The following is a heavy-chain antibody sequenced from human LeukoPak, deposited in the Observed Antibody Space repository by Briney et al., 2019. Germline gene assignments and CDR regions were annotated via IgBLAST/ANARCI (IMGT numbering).Heavy chain of an antibody. J-gene: IGHJ6*03. CDR3: ARDLSNYYYYYMDV. Sequence: ASVKVSCKASGYTFTSYYMHWVRQATGQGLEWMGWMNPNSGNTGYAQKFQGRVTMTRNTSISTAYMELSSLRSEDTAVYYCARDLSNYYYYYMDVWGKGTTVTVSS. CDR2: MNPNSGNT. V-gene: IGHV1-8*02. CDR1: GYTFTSYY.